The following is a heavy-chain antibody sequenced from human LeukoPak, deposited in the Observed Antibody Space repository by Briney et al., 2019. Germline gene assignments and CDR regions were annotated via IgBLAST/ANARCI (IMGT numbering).Heavy chain of an antibody. V-gene: IGHV4-34*01. J-gene: IGHJ6*02. CDR1: GGSFSGYY. Sequence: SETLSLTCAVYGGSFSGYYWSWIRQPPGRGLEWIGEINHSGSTNYNPSLKSRVTISVDTSENQFSLKLSSVTAADTAVYYCARGARSTTVTYYGMDVWGQGTTVTVSS. CDR3: ARGARSTTVTYYGMDV. CDR2: INHSGST. D-gene: IGHD4-17*01.